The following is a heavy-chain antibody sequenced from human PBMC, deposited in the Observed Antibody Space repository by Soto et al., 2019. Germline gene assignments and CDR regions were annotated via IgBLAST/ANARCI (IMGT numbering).Heavy chain of an antibody. CDR3: ARSGDIVVVPAAARPVYYYYGMDV. V-gene: IGHV1-69*06. Sequence: QVQLVQSGAEVKKPGSSVKVSCKASGGTFSSYAISWVRQAPGQGLEWMGGIIPIFGTANYAQKFQGRVTITADKSTSTAYMELSSLRSEDTAVYYCARSGDIVVVPAAARPVYYYYGMDVWGQGTTVTVSS. CDR1: GGTFSSYA. J-gene: IGHJ6*02. D-gene: IGHD2-2*01. CDR2: IIPIFGTA.